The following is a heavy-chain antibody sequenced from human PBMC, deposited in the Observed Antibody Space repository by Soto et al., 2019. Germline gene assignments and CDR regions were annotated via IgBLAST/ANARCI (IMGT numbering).Heavy chain of an antibody. CDR1: GGSISSSSYY. J-gene: IGHJ2*01. Sequence: SETLSLTCTVSGGSISSSSYYWGWIRQPPGKGLEWIGSIYYSGSTYYNPSLKSRVTISVDTSKNQFSLKLSSVTAADTAVYYCARQPLPYYYDSSGSRYWYFDLWGRGTLVT. CDR3: ARQPLPYYYDSSGSRYWYFDL. D-gene: IGHD3-22*01. CDR2: IYYSGST. V-gene: IGHV4-39*01.